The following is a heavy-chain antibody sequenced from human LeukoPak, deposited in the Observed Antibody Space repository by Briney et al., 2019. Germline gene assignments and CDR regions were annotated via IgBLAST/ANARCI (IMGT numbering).Heavy chain of an antibody. CDR2: IDWDDDK. CDR3: ARTRGSVVTKLDY. V-gene: IGHV2-70*11. J-gene: IGHJ4*02. CDR1: GGSISSYY. Sequence: TLSLTCIVSGGSISSYYWSWIRQPPGKALEWLARIDWDDDKYYSTSLKTRLTISKDTSKNQVVLTMTNMDPVDTATYYCARTRGSVVTKLDYWGQGTLVTVSS. D-gene: IGHD3-22*01.